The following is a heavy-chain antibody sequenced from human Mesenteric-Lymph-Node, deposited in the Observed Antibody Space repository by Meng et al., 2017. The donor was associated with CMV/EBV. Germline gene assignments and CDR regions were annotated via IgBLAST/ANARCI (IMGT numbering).Heavy chain of an antibody. J-gene: IGHJ4*02. Sequence: ASVQVSCKTSGYTFTTYDISWVRQAPAQGLEWMGWINPNTGVTNYAQKFQDRVSVTSDTSVTTAYMEPSSLRSDDTAVYYCARARWGQRSSGVGFWGQGTLVTVSS. D-gene: IGHD3-3*01. CDR3: ARARWGQRSSGVGF. CDR1: GYTFTTYD. V-gene: IGHV1-2*02. CDR2: INPNTGVT.